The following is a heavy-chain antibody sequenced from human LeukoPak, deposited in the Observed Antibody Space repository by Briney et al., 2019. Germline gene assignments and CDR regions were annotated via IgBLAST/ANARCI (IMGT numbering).Heavy chain of an antibody. CDR3: ATHQTDSGWFGL. D-gene: IGHD6-19*01. CDR2: IYYSGST. Sequence: SETLSLTCIVSGGPISSDYWSWIPQPPGKGLEWIGYIYYSGSTKNNPSLKSRVTISGGTSKNQLSLKLSSVTAADTAVYYCATHQTDSGWFGLWGRGTLVTVSS. CDR1: GGPISSDY. J-gene: IGHJ2*01. V-gene: IGHV4-59*08.